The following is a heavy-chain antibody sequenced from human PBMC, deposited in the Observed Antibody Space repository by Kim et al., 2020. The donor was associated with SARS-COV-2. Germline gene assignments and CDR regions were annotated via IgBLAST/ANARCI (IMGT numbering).Heavy chain of an antibody. D-gene: IGHD2-2*02. J-gene: IGHJ6*02. V-gene: IGHV4-39*01. CDR3: ATHHCSSTSCYTGLYYYYYGMDV. CDR1: GGSISSSSYY. Sequence: SETLSLTCTVSGGSISSSSYYWGWIRQPPGKGLEWIGSIYYSGSTYYNPSLKSRVTISVDTSKNQFSLKLSSVTAADTAVYYCATHHCSSTSCYTGLYYYYYGMDVWGQGTTVTVSS. CDR2: IYYSGST.